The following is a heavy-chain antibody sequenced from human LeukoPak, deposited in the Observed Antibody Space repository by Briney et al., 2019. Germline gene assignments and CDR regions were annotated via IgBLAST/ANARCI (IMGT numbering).Heavy chain of an antibody. CDR1: GYTFTGYY. V-gene: IGHV1-2*02. Sequence: ASVKVSCKASGYTFTGYYMHWVRQAPGQGLEWMGWINPNSGGTNYAQKFQGRVTMTRDTSISTAYMELSRLRSDDTAVYYCARDKERVGESQGDYWGQGTLVTVSS. CDR3: ARDKERVGESQGDY. D-gene: IGHD3-16*01. CDR2: INPNSGGT. J-gene: IGHJ4*02.